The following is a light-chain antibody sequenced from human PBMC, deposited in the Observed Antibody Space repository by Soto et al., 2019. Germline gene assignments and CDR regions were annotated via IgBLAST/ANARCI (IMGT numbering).Light chain of an antibody. CDR2: DVS. CDR3: CSYAGISFSV. CDR1: SSDVGGYNY. Sequence: QSALTQPRSVSGSPGQSVTISCTGTSSDVGGYNYVSWYQQHPGKAPKLMIYDVSKRPSGVPDRFSGSKSGNTAFLTIFGLQVEDEAVYYSCSYAGISFSVFGTGTKVTVL. J-gene: IGLJ1*01. V-gene: IGLV2-11*01.